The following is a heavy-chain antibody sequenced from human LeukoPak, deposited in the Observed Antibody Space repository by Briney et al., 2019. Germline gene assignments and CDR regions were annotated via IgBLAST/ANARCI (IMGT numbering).Heavy chain of an antibody. CDR3: ARVPLPDDYGDEASDAFDI. V-gene: IGHV4-39*01. J-gene: IGHJ3*02. CDR2: IYYSGNT. D-gene: IGHD4-17*01. Sequence: PSETLSLTCTVSGVSISSSNSYWGWIRQPPGKGLEWIGCIYYSGNTYYNASLKSQVSISIDTSKNQFSLRLTSVTAADTAVYYCARVPLPDDYGDEASDAFDIWGQGTMVTVSS. CDR1: GVSISSSNSY.